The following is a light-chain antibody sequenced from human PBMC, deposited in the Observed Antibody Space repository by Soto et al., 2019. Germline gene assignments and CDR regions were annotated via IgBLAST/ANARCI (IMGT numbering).Light chain of an antibody. CDR3: QEYNGRSS. CDR1: QDVAGD. V-gene: IGKV3-15*01. Sequence: VTTQSPATLSVSPGERATLSCRASQDVAGDLAWYQQKPGQPPRLLIYRTSTRATGVPARFSGSGSGTDFTLTISSLQSEDFAVYYCQEYNGRSSFGQGTKVEIK. CDR2: RTS. J-gene: IGKJ1*01.